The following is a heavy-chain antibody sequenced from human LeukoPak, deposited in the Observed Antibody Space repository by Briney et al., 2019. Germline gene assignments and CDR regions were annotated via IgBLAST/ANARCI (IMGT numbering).Heavy chain of an antibody. Sequence: SETLSLTCTVSGGSINSDYYYWSWIRQHPGRGLEWIGYIYHSGTTCYNPPLERRVTISIDTSKNQFSLTLYSVTAADTAVYYCAKDTWRYDYWGQGTLVTVSS. J-gene: IGHJ4*02. CDR3: AKDTWRYDY. D-gene: IGHD2/OR15-2a*01. CDR1: GGSINSDYYY. V-gene: IGHV4-31*03. CDR2: IYHSGTT.